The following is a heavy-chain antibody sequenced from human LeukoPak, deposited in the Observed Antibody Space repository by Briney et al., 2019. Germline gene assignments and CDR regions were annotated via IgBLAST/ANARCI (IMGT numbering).Heavy chain of an antibody. Sequence: ASVKVSCKASGYTFTGYYMHWVRQAPGQGLEWMGWINPNSGGTNYAQKFQGRVTMTRDTSISTAYTELSRLRSDDTAVYYCARDCRIAARSGHWFDPWGQGTLVTVSS. D-gene: IGHD6-6*01. J-gene: IGHJ5*02. CDR1: GYTFTGYY. CDR3: ARDCRIAARSGHWFDP. V-gene: IGHV1-2*02. CDR2: INPNSGGT.